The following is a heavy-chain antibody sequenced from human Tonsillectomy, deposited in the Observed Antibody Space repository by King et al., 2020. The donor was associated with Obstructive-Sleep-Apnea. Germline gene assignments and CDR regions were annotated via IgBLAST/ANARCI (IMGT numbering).Heavy chain of an antibody. J-gene: IGHJ4*02. Sequence: QLQESGPGLVKPSETLSLTCTVSGGSISSYYWSWIRQPPGKGLEWIGYFYYSGSTNYNPSLKSRVTISVDTSKNQFSLKLSSVTAADTAVYYCARGPVGXXLVLDYWXQGTLVTVSS. V-gene: IGHV4-59*01. CDR1: GGSISSYY. CDR2: FYYSGST. D-gene: IGHD6-19*01. CDR3: ARGPVGXXLVLDY.